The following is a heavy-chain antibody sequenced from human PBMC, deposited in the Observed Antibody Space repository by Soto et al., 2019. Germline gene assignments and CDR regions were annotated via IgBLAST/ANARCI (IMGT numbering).Heavy chain of an antibody. CDR3: ARYSYGSEYFPH. Sequence: GGSLRLSCAASGFTVSSNYMSWVRQAPGKGLEWVSVIYSGGSTYYADSVKGRFTISRDNSKNTLYLQMNSLRAEDTAVYYCARYSYGSEYFPHWGQGTLVTVSS. D-gene: IGHD5-18*01. CDR1: GFTVSSNY. V-gene: IGHV3-53*01. J-gene: IGHJ1*01. CDR2: IYSGGST.